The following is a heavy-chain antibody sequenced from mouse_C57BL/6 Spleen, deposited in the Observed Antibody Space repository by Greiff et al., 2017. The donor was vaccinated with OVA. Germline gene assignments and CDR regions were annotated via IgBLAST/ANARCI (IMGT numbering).Heavy chain of an antibody. CDR2: INTYNGGT. D-gene: IGHD1-1*01. CDR1: GYTFTDYY. CDR3: ARSHYYGSSHAMDY. J-gene: IGHJ4*01. Sequence: VQLQQSGPVLVKPGASVKMSCKASGYTFTDYYMNWVKQSHGKSLEWIGVINTYNGGTSYKQQFKGKATLTVDKSSSTAYMEHNSLTSKASAVYSCARSHYYGSSHAMDYWGQGTSVTVSS. V-gene: IGHV1-19*01.